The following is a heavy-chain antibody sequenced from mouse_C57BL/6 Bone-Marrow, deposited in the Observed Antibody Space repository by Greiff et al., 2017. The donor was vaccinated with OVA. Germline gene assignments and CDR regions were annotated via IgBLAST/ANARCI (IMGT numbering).Heavy chain of an antibody. Sequence: VQVVESGAELVRPGASVTLSCKASGYTFTDYEMHWVKQTPVHGLEWIGAIDPATGCTAYNQKFKGKAILTADKSSSTAYMELRSLTSEDSAVYYCTRGYSNYYAMDYWGQGTSVTVSS. CDR1: GYTFTDYE. CDR2: IDPATGCT. J-gene: IGHJ4*01. CDR3: TRGYSNYYAMDY. D-gene: IGHD2-5*01. V-gene: IGHV1-15*01.